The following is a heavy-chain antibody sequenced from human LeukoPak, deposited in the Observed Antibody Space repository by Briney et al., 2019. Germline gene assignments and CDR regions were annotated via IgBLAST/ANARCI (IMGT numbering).Heavy chain of an antibody. CDR3: ARVGGGTTSLDYFEY. CDR1: GFTFSDYY. V-gene: IGHV3-11*06. CDR2: ISSSSSYT. D-gene: IGHD1-7*01. Sequence: PGGSLRLSCAASGFTFSDYYMSWIRQAPGKGLEWVSYISSSSSYTNYADSVKGRFTISRDNAKNSLYLQMNSLRAEDTAVYYCARVGGGTTSLDYFEYWGQGTLVTVSS. J-gene: IGHJ4*02.